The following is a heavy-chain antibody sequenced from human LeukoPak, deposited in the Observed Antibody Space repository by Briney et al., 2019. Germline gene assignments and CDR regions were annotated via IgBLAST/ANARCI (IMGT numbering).Heavy chain of an antibody. Sequence: PSETLSLTCTVSGGSISSYYWSWIRQPAGKGLGWIGRIYASGGANYNPSLKSRVTMSVDTSKNQLSLKVSSVTAADTAVYYCAREFSSVASAGTDYWGQGTLVTVSS. CDR1: GGSISSYY. D-gene: IGHD6-13*01. V-gene: IGHV4-4*07. CDR2: IYASGGA. CDR3: AREFSSVASAGTDY. J-gene: IGHJ4*02.